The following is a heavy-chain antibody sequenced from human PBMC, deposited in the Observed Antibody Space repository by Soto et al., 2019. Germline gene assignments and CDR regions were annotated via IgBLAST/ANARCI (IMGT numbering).Heavy chain of an antibody. V-gene: IGHV3-73*02. CDR3: TADTAMTNYGMDV. J-gene: IGHJ6*02. CDR2: IRSKASSYAT. D-gene: IGHD5-18*01. CDR1: GFTFSGSA. Sequence: EVQLVESGGGLVQPGGSLKLSCAASGFTFSGSAMHWVRQASGKGLEWVGRIRSKASSYATAYAASVKGRFTISRDDSKNTAYLQMNSLKTEDTAVYYCTADTAMTNYGMDVWGQGTTVTVSS.